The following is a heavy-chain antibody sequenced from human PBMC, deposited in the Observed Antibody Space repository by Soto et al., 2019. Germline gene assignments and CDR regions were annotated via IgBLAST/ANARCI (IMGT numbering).Heavy chain of an antibody. CDR3: ARESEDLTSNFDY. J-gene: IGHJ4*02. CDR1: RFMFSSYW. Sequence: GGSLRLSCAASRFMFSSYWMHWVRQAPGKGLVWVSRINSDGGTTTYADSVKGRFTISRDNAKNSLYLEMNSLRAEDTAVYYCARESEDLTSNFDYWGLGTLVTVSS. CDR2: INSDGGTT. V-gene: IGHV3-74*01.